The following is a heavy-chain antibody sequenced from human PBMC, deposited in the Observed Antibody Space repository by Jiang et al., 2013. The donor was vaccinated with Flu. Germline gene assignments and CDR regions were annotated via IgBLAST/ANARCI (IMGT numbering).Heavy chain of an antibody. J-gene: IGHJ5*02. Sequence: LLKPSETLSLTCAVYGGSFSGYYWSWIRQPPGKGLEWIGEINHSGSTNYNPSLKSRVTISVDTSKNQFSLKLSSVTAADTAVYYCARGIVVVPAAIRSAWFDPWGQGTL. V-gene: IGHV4-34*01. CDR3: ARGIVVVPAAIRSAWFDP. CDR2: INHSGST. CDR1: GGSFSGYY. D-gene: IGHD2-2*01.